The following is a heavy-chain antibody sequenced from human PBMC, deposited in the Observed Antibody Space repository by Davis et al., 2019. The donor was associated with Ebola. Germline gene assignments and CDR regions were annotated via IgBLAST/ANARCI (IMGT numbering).Heavy chain of an antibody. V-gene: IGHV3-21*01. CDR3: ARTTAAARGSGDAFDI. CDR1: GFKFSSYS. Sequence: GESLKISCAASGFKFSSYSLNGVGQAPGKVLEWVSSISSSSSYIYYVDSVKGRLTISRDNAKNSLYLQMNSLRAEDTAVYYCARTTAAARGSGDAFDIWGQGTMVTVPS. J-gene: IGHJ3*02. D-gene: IGHD6-13*01. CDR2: ISSSSSYI.